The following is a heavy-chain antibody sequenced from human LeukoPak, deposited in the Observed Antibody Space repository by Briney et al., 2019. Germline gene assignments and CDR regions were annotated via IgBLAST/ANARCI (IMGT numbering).Heavy chain of an antibody. V-gene: IGHV4-38-2*02. Sequence: SETLSLTCTVSHYSISSNYDWGWSRQPPGKGLEWIGSIYHRWSTYYNPSLKSRVTISVDTSKTQFSLKLTSVTAADTAVYYCVRRSGYMSYWGQGTLVTVSS. J-gene: IGHJ4*02. D-gene: IGHD3-22*01. CDR1: HYSISSNYD. CDR3: VRRSGYMSY. CDR2: IYHRWST.